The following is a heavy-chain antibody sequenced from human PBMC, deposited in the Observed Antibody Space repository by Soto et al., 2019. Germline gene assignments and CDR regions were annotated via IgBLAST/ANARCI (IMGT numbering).Heavy chain of an antibody. D-gene: IGHD6-6*01. CDR3: VKDRESSTSSWTFDY. V-gene: IGHV3-64D*06. J-gene: IGHJ4*02. CDR1: GFTFSNYP. CDR2: IRGNGGIT. Sequence: GGSLRLSCSASGFTFSNYPMHWVRQAPGKGLEYVSSIRGNGGITFYGDSVRGRVTISRDNSKNTLYLQMSTLRPEDTAVYYCVKDRESSTSSWTFDYWGQGTLVTVSS.